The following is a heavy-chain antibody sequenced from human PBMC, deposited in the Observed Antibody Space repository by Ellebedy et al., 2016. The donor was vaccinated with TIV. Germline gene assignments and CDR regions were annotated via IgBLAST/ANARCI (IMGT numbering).Heavy chain of an antibody. D-gene: IGHD2-15*01. CDR3: AREADSLYFDY. CDR2: IYHSGST. Sequence: MPSETLSLTCAVSGGSISSGGYSWSWIRQPPGKGLEWIGYIYHSGSTYYNPSLKSRVTISVDRSKNQFSLKLSSVTAADTAVYYCAREADSLYFDYWGQGTLVTVSS. V-gene: IGHV4-30-2*01. CDR1: GGSISSGGYS. J-gene: IGHJ4*02.